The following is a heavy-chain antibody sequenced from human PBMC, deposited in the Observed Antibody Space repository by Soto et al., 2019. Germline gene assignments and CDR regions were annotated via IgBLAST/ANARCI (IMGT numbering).Heavy chain of an antibody. CDR3: ARGRGWRDY. Sequence: SVKVSCKASVYSFTSYDINWVRQATGQGLEWMGWMDPRTGNTDYGQKFQGRVTMTRNTSISTAYMELSSLTSEDTAVYYCARGRGWRDYWGQGTPVTVSS. CDR2: MDPRTGNT. CDR1: VYSFTSYD. D-gene: IGHD6-19*01. J-gene: IGHJ4*02. V-gene: IGHV1-8*01.